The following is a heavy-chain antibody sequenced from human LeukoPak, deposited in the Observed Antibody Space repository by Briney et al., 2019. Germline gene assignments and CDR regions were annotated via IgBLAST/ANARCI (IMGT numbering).Heavy chain of an antibody. CDR3: ASCWTGTTNYYYYYMDV. Sequence: APVKVSCKASGYTFTSYGISWVRQAPGQGLEWMGWISAYNGNTNYAQKLQGRVTMTTDTSTSTAYMELRSLRSDDTAVYYCASCWTGTTNYYYYYMDVWGKGTTVTVSS. CDR1: GYTFTSYG. V-gene: IGHV1-18*01. J-gene: IGHJ6*03. D-gene: IGHD1-1*01. CDR2: ISAYNGNT.